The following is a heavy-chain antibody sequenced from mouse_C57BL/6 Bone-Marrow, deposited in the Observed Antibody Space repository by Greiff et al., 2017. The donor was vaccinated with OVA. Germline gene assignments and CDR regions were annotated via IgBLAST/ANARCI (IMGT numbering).Heavy chain of an antibody. Sequence: EVKLVESGGDLVKPGGSLKLSCAASGFTFSSYGMSWVRQTPDKRLEWVATISSGGSYTYYPDSVKGRFTISRDNAKNTLYLQMSSLKSEDTAMYYCARHEITTVVAHYYFDYWGQGTTLTVSS. V-gene: IGHV5-6*01. J-gene: IGHJ2*01. D-gene: IGHD1-1*01. CDR1: GFTFSSYG. CDR3: ARHEITTVVAHYYFDY. CDR2: ISSGGSYT.